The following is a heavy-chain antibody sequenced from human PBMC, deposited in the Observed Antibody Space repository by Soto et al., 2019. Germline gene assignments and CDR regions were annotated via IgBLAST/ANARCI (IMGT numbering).Heavy chain of an antibody. CDR2: INRSRST. V-gene: IGHV4-34*01. Sequence: QVQLQQWGAGLLKPSETLSLTCAVYGESFSGYYWSWIRQPPGKGLEWIGEINRSRSTNHNPSHKSRVTRAVDTSKNQFSLKLNSVTGADTAVYYCARGWVGTGYHDFRFWGQGTLVTVSS. CDR3: ARGWVGTGYHDFRF. D-gene: IGHD3-3*01. J-gene: IGHJ1*01. CDR1: GESFSGYY.